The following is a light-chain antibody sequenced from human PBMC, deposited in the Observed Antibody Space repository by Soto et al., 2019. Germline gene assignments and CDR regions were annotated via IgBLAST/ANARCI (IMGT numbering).Light chain of an antibody. CDR2: EDN. CDR3: QSYDATIQV. J-gene: IGLJ3*02. Sequence: NFMLTQPHSVSASPGKTVIISCTRSSGSIASNYVQWYQQRPGSSPTTVIYEDNQRPSGVPDRFSGSIDSSSNSASLTISGLETEDEADYYCQSYDATIQVFGGGIKLTVL. V-gene: IGLV6-57*01. CDR1: SGSIASNY.